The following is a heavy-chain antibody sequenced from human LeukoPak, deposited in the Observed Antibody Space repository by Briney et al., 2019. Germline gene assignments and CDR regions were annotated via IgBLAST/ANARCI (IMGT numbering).Heavy chain of an antibody. J-gene: IGHJ5*02. V-gene: IGHV1-69*02. Sequence: SVKVSCKASGGTFSSYTISWVRQAPGQGLEWMGRIIPILGIANYAQKLQGRVTITADKSTSTAYMELSSLRSEDTAVYYCARGIGYCSSTSCRNWFDPWGQGTLVTVSS. CDR3: ARGIGYCSSTSCRNWFDP. D-gene: IGHD2-2*01. CDR2: IIPILGIA. CDR1: GGTFSSYT.